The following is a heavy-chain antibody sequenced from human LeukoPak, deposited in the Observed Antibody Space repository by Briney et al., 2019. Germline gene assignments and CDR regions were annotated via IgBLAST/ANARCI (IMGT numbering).Heavy chain of an antibody. CDR1: GYSISSDHF. CDR3: VRDVGQLRSDY. D-gene: IGHD2-2*01. CDR2: ISHSGNT. V-gene: IGHV4-38-2*02. J-gene: IGHJ4*02. Sequence: SETLSLTCVVSGYSISSDHFWGWIRQPPGKGLEWIGTISHSGNTYYKSSLKSRVTTSLDTSKNQFSLKLSSVTAADTAVYYCVRDVGQLRSDYWGQGTLVTVSS.